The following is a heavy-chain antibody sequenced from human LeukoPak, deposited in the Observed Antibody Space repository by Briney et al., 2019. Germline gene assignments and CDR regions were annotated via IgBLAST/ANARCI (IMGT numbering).Heavy chain of an antibody. CDR1: GYSFTSYW. CDR3: ARRQITMVRGVMGVGAFDI. D-gene: IGHD3-10*01. Sequence: GESLKISCKGSGYSFTSYWIGWVRQMPGKGLEWMGIIYPGDSDTRYSPSFQGQVTISADKSISTAYLQWSSLKASDTAMHYCARRQITMVRGVMGVGAFDIWGQGTMVTVSS. V-gene: IGHV5-51*01. J-gene: IGHJ3*02. CDR2: IYPGDSDT.